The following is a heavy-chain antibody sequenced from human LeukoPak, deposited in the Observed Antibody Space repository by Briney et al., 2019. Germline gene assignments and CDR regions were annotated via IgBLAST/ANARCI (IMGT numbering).Heavy chain of an antibody. J-gene: IGHJ4*02. CDR3: ARFSQYYDSPTHYLDY. V-gene: IGHV4-59*08. CDR2: IYYTGST. CDR1: GGSINTYY. D-gene: IGHD2/OR15-2a*01. Sequence: SETLSLTCTVSGGSINTYYWSWVRQPPGAGLEWLAYIYYTGSTNYNPSLKTRLTISVDTSKNQFSLRLNSVTAADTAVYYCARFSQYYDSPTHYLDYWGQGILVTVSS.